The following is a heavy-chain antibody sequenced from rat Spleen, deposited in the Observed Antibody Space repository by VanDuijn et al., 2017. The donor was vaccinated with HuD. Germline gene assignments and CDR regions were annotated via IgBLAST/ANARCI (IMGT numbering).Heavy chain of an antibody. CDR1: GFTFSSFV. CDR2: LTSGGSTT. J-gene: IGHJ2*01. D-gene: IGHD2-1*01. V-gene: IGHV5S13*01. CDR3: AISGTYGFDY. Sequence: EVQLVESGGGLVQPGRSLKLSCAASGFTFSSFVMAWVRQAPKKGLEWVASLTSGGSTTYYRDSVKGRFTISRDNAKNTLYLQMDSLRSEDTATYYCAISGTYGFDYWGQGVMVTVSS.